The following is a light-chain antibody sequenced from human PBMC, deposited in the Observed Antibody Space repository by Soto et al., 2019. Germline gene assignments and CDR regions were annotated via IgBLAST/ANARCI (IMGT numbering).Light chain of an antibody. CDR2: RND. CDR3: AAWDDSLSAFL. Sequence: QSVLTQPPSVSGTPGQRVTISCSGNTSNIGSNYVYWYQHLPGSAPKLLIHRNDQWPSGVPARFSGSASGTSASLAINGLRSEDEADYYCAAWDDSLSAFLLGGGTQLTVL. J-gene: IGLJ2*01. CDR1: TSNIGSNY. V-gene: IGLV1-47*01.